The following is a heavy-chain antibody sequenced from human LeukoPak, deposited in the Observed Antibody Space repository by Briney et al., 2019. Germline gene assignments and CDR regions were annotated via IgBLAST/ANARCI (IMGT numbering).Heavy chain of an antibody. Sequence: SETLSLTCTVSGGSISSSSYYWGWIRQPPGEGLEWIGSFYYSWSTYYNPSLKSRVTISVDTSKIHFSLNLSSVTAADTARYYCARLSIRAAAGTADYWGQGTLVTVSS. CDR2: FYYSWST. J-gene: IGHJ4*02. V-gene: IGHV4-39*07. D-gene: IGHD6-13*01. CDR1: GGSISSSSYY. CDR3: ARLSIRAAAGTADY.